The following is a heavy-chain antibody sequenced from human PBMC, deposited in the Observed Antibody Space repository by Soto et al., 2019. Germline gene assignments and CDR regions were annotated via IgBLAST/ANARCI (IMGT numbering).Heavy chain of an antibody. Sequence: SGPTLVNPTQTLTLTCTFSGFSLSTSGMCVSWIRQPPGKALEWLALIDWDDDKYYSTSLKTRLTISKDTSKNQVVLTMTTMEPMDTAPYYCAPRPMATMGSAYCAQGTLIAGSS. J-gene: IGHJ4*02. CDR1: GFSLSTSGMC. CDR3: APRPMATMGSAY. D-gene: IGHD5-12*01. CDR2: IDWDDDK. V-gene: IGHV2-70*01.